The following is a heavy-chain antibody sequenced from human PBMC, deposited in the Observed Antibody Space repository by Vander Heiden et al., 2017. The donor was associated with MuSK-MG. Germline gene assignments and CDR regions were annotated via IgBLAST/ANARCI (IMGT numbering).Heavy chain of an antibody. CDR2: INHSGST. V-gene: IGHV4-34*01. CDR3: ARARLLWFGEYRMGKSNGFDP. Sequence: QVQLQQWGAGLLKPSETLSLTCAVYGGSFSGYYWSWIRQPPGKGLEWIGEINHSGSTKYNPSLKSRVTISVDTSKNQFSLKLSSVTAADTAVYYCARARLLWFGEYRMGKSNGFDPWGQGTLVTVSS. CDR1: GGSFSGYY. J-gene: IGHJ5*02. D-gene: IGHD3-10*01.